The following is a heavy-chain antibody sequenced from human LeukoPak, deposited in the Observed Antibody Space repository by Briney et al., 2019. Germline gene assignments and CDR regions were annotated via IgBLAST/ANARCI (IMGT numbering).Heavy chain of an antibody. CDR1: GFTLSSYG. CDR3: AKTEGTGGYYSVPTDYFDY. J-gene: IGHJ4*02. CDR2: ISGSGGST. D-gene: IGHD3-22*01. Sequence: GGSLRLSCAASGFTLSSYGMSWVRQAPGKGLEWVSAISGSGGSTYYADSVKGRFTISRDNSKNTLYLQMNSLRAEDTAVYYCAKTEGTGGYYSVPTDYFDYWGQGTLVTVSS. V-gene: IGHV3-23*01.